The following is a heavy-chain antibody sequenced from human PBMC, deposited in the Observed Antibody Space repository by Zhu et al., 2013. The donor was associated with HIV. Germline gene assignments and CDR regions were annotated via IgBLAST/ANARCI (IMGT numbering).Heavy chain of an antibody. Sequence: QVQLVQSGAEVKKAGSSVKVSCKASGGTFSSYAISWVRQAPGQGPEWMGGIIPISGTTKYAQKFQGRVTTIADESTGTAYMELSSLRSEDTAVYYCARIVVVVAATQLGWFDPWGQGTLVTVSS. CDR2: IIPISGTT. V-gene: IGHV1-69*01. CDR3: ARIVVVVAATQLGWFDP. CDR1: GGTFSSYA. D-gene: IGHD2-15*01. J-gene: IGHJ5*02.